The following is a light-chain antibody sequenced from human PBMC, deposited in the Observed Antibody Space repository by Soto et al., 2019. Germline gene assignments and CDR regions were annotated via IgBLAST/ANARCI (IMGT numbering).Light chain of an antibody. Sequence: QSALTQPASVSGSPGQSITISCTGTSSDVGGYVSWYQQHPGKAPKLMFYEVSHRPSGVSNRFSGSKSGNTASLTISGLQAEDEADYYCSSYTSSSTPYVVFGGGTQLTVL. V-gene: IGLV2-14*01. CDR1: SSDVGGY. CDR2: EVS. J-gene: IGLJ2*01. CDR3: SSYTSSSTPYVV.